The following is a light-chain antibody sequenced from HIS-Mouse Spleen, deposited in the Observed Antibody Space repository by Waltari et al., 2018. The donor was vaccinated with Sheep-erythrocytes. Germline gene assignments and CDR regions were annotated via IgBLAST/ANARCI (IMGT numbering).Light chain of an antibody. CDR3: CSYAGSYTWV. CDR1: ISDVGGYNY. Sequence: QSALTQPRSVSGSPGQSVTISCTGTISDVGGYNYFSWSQQHPGKAPNLMIYDVSKRPSGVPDRVSGSKAGNTASLTISGLQAEDEADYYCCSYAGSYTWVFGGGTKLTVL. J-gene: IGLJ3*02. CDR2: DVS. V-gene: IGLV2-11*01.